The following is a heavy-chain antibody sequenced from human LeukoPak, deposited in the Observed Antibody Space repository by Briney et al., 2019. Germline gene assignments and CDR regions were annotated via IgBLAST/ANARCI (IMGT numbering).Heavy chain of an antibody. D-gene: IGHD3-22*01. Sequence: SETLSLTCTVSGYSISSGYHWGWIRQPPGKGLEWVGSIYHRGSTHYNPSLKSRVTISVDTSKNQFSLKLSSVTAADTAVYYCARVSYDSSGPYFDYWGQGTLVTVSS. CDR3: ARVSYDSSGPYFDY. J-gene: IGHJ4*02. CDR2: IYHRGST. V-gene: IGHV4-38-2*02. CDR1: GYSISSGYH.